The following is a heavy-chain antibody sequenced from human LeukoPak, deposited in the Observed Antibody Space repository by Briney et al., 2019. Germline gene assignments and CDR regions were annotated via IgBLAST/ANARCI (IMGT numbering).Heavy chain of an antibody. CDR3: ARHPTTQYYFDF. D-gene: IGHD4-11*01. Sequence: MSSETLSLTCTVSGGSISSNNYYWGWIRQPPGKRQEWIGSMYYSGSGSTYYNPSLKTRVTISVDTYKNQFSLKLSSVTAADTAVYYCARHPTTQYYFDFWGQGTLVTGSS. J-gene: IGHJ4*02. CDR1: GGSISSNNYY. CDR2: MYYSGSGST. V-gene: IGHV4-39*01.